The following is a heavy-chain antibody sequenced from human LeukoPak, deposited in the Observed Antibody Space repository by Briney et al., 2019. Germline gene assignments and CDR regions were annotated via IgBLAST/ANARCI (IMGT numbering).Heavy chain of an antibody. CDR2: INHSGST. CDR1: GGSFSGYY. V-gene: IGHV4-34*01. Sequence: SETLSLTCAVYGGSFSGYYWSWIRQPPGKGLEWIGEINHSGSTNYNPSLKSRGTISADTSKNQFYLQLSSLTAAATAVYYRPRSHTTGRTLAAARNRPRSYNWFHPWRQGTLVTVSS. CDR3: PRSHTTGRTLAAARNRPRSYNWFHP. J-gene: IGHJ5*02. D-gene: IGHD6-13*01.